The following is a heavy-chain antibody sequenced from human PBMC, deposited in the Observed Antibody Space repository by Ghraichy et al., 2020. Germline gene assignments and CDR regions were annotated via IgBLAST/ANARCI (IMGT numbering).Heavy chain of an antibody. CDR2: IYYTGSA. V-gene: IGHV4-59*11. Sequence: GSLSLTCTVSGGSISSHYWSWIRQPPGKGLEWIGYIYYTGSANYNPSLKSRVTISVDTSKNQFSLKLSSVTAADTAVYYCASNYYGSGRLDYWGQGTPVTVSS. J-gene: IGHJ4*02. CDR1: GGSISSHY. CDR3: ASNYYGSGRLDY. D-gene: IGHD3-10*01.